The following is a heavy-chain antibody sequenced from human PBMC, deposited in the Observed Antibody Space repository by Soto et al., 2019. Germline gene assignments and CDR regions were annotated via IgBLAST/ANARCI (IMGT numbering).Heavy chain of an antibody. D-gene: IGHD2-2*01. Sequence: EVQLLESGGGLVQPGGSLRLSCTASGFTFSTYAMSWVRQAPGKGLEWVSTISDSGSTYYADSVKGRFTISRDNSKNKLYLEINSLRAEDTAVYYCAKDKGGRYCSRTSCLYSFDYWGQGTLVTVSS. J-gene: IGHJ4*02. CDR1: GFTFSTYA. V-gene: IGHV3-23*01. CDR2: ISDSGST. CDR3: AKDKGGRYCSRTSCLYSFDY.